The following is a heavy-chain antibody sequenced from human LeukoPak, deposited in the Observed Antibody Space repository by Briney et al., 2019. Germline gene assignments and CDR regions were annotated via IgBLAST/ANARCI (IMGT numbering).Heavy chain of an antibody. Sequence: SLRLSCAASGFTFDDYAMHWVRQAPGKGLEWVSGISWNSGSIGYADSVKGRFTISRDNSKNTLYLQMNSLRAEDTAVYYCASRATVTTDRFWFDPWGQGTLVTVSS. CDR3: ASRATVTTDRFWFDP. CDR1: GFTFDDYA. CDR2: ISWNSGSI. J-gene: IGHJ5*02. V-gene: IGHV3-9*01. D-gene: IGHD4-4*01.